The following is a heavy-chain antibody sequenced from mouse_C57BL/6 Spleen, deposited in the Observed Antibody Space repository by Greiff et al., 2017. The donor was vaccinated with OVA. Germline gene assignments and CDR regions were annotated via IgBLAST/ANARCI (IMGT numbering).Heavy chain of an antibody. CDR1: GYTFTSYW. CDR2: IYPGSGST. Sequence: QVQLQQPGAELVKPGASVKMSCKASGYTFTSYWIPWVKQRPGQGLEWIGDIYPGSGSTNYNEKFKGKATLTVDTSYSTAYMQLSSLTSEDSAVYYCARRRGYPDYWGQGTTLTVSS. J-gene: IGHJ2*01. D-gene: IGHD2-2*01. CDR3: ARRRGYPDY. V-gene: IGHV1-55*01.